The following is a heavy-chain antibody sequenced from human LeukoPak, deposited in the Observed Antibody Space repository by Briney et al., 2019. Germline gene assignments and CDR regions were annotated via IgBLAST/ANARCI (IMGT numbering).Heavy chain of an antibody. CDR3: ASRYCSGGSCYLFDP. D-gene: IGHD2-15*01. V-gene: IGHV1-8*01. J-gene: IGHJ5*02. CDR2: MNPNSGNT. CDR1: GYTFTSYD. Sequence: RASVKVSCKASGYTFTSYDINWVRQATGQGLEWMGWMNPNSGNTGYAQKFQGRVTMTRNTSISTAYMELSSLRSEDTAVNHCASRYCSGGSCYLFDPWGQGTLVTVSS.